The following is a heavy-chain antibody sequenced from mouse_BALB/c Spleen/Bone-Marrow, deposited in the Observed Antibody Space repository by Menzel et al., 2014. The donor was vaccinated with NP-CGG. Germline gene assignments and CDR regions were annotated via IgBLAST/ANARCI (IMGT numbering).Heavy chain of an antibody. CDR2: IYPGNVNT. D-gene: IGHD1-1*01. CDR1: NYTFTTYY. Sequence: QVQLQQSGPELVKPGASVRISCKASNYTFTTYYIYWVKQRPGQGLEWIGWIYPGNVNTKYNEKFKAKATLTADKSSSPAYMQLSSLTSEDSAVYFCARSRYGSYYGYWGQGTPLTVSS. J-gene: IGHJ2*01. CDR3: ARSRYGSYYGY. V-gene: IGHV1S56*01.